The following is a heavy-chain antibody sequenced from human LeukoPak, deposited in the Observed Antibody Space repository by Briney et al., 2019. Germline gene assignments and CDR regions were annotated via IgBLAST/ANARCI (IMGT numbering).Heavy chain of an antibody. Sequence: GGSLRLSCAASGFAFDEHGMSWVRHVPGKGLEWVSGINWSGGSTGYADPLRGRFTISRDNAKNSLYLQMDSLRAEDTALYYCARAPITSPFYFDYWGQGTLVTVSS. CDR1: GFAFDEHG. CDR2: INWSGGST. V-gene: IGHV3-20*04. J-gene: IGHJ4*02. CDR3: ARAPITSPFYFDY. D-gene: IGHD2-2*01.